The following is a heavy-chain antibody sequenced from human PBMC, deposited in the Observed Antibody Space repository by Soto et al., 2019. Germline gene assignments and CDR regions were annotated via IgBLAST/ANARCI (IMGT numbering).Heavy chain of an antibody. Sequence: PGGSLRLSCAASGFTFSSYWMHWVRQAPGKGLVWVSRINSDGSSTSYADSVKGRFTISRDNAKNTLYLQMNSLRAEDTAVYYCARDRVLYYYDSSGLDAFDIWGQGTMVTVSS. CDR1: GFTFSSYW. CDR3: ARDRVLYYYDSSGLDAFDI. V-gene: IGHV3-74*01. CDR2: INSDGSST. D-gene: IGHD3-22*01. J-gene: IGHJ3*02.